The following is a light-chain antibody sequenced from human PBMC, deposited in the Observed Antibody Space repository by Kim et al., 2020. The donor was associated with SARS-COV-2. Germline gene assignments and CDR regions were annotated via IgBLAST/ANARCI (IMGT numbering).Light chain of an antibody. CDR1: SLRSYY. CDR2: GKN. Sequence: AWGQTVRITCQGNSLRSYYASWYQQKPVQAPVLVIYGKNNRPSGIPDRFSGSSSGNTASLTITGAQAEDEADYYCYSRDSSGNQVVFGGGTQLTVL. CDR3: YSRDSSGNQVV. V-gene: IGLV3-19*01. J-gene: IGLJ2*01.